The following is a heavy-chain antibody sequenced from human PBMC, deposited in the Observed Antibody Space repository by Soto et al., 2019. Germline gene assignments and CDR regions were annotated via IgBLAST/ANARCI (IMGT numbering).Heavy chain of an antibody. V-gene: IGHV4-34*02. J-gene: IGHJ4*02. CDR2: INHSGTT. D-gene: IGHD3-22*01. Sequence: QVQLQQWGAGLLKPSETLSLTCAVYGGSFSGYYCSWIRQPPGKGLEWIGEINHSGTTNYNASLKSRVTVSVDTSKNQSALKLSSLTAADTAVYYCARARGGYYNVWGQGTLVTVSS. CDR3: ARARGGYYNV. CDR1: GGSFSGYY.